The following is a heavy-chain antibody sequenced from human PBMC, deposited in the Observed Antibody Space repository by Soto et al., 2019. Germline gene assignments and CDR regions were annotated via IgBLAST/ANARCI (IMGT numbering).Heavy chain of an antibody. CDR3: ARRHGPFDF. V-gene: IGHV4-59*01. J-gene: IGHJ4*02. CDR2: IYYSGST. Sequence: QVQLQESGPGLVKPSETLSLTCTVSGGSISSYYWSWIRQPPGKGLEWIGYIYYSGSTSYNPSLKSRVTISADTSKNQFSLKLSSVTAADTAVYYCARRHGPFDFWGQGTLVTVSS. CDR1: GGSISSYY.